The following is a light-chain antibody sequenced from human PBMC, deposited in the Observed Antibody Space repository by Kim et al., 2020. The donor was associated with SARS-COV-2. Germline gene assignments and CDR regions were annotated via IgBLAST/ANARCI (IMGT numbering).Light chain of an antibody. CDR1: SASVASDY. Sequence: GKTVTMSGTRSSASVASDYVQGYQQRPGSAPTTVMYKDNQRPPGVPVRFSGSIDSSSNSASLTISGLKTEDEADYYCQSYDSTNQVFGGGTKVTVL. V-gene: IGLV6-57*03. J-gene: IGLJ3*02. CDR3: QSYDSTNQV. CDR2: KDN.